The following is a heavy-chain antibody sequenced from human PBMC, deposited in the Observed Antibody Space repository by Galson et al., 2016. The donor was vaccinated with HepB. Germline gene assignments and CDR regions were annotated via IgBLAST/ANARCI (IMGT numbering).Heavy chain of an antibody. J-gene: IGHJ4*02. CDR1: GHSIASYW. V-gene: IGHV5-51*01. D-gene: IGHD2-8*02. CDR2: IDPSDSEI. CDR3: AAARPPGLVLVY. Sequence: QSGAEVKKPGESLKLSCKASGHSIASYWIGWVRQLPGKGLECMGIIDPSDSEIRSMPSFRGHVTISADKSTNTAYLQWISLKASDTAVYYCAAARPPGLVLVYWGLGTRVTVSS.